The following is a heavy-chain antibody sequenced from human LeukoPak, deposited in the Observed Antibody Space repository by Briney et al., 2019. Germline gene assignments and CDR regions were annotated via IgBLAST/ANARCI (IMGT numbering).Heavy chain of an antibody. CDR2: IYYSGST. CDR1: GGLISSYY. J-gene: IGHJ4*02. Sequence: SGTLSLTCTVSGGLISSYYWGWIRQPPGKGLEWIGSIYYSGSTYYNPSLKSRVTISVDTSKNQFSLKLSSVTAADTAVYYCARLGGQRAADYWGQGTLVTVSS. CDR3: ARLGGQRAADY. V-gene: IGHV4-39*01. D-gene: IGHD2-15*01.